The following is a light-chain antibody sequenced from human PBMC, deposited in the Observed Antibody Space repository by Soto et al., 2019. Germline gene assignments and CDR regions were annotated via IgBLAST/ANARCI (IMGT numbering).Light chain of an antibody. Sequence: NFMLTQPHSVSESSGKTVTISCTGSSGSIASNYVQWYQQRPGSAPTTVIYEDNQRPSGVPDRFSGSKSGTSASLAISGLRSEDEADYYCAAWDDSLSGHVFGTGTKLTVL. CDR3: AAWDDSLSGHV. V-gene: IGLV6-57*02. J-gene: IGLJ1*01. CDR2: EDN. CDR1: SGSIASNY.